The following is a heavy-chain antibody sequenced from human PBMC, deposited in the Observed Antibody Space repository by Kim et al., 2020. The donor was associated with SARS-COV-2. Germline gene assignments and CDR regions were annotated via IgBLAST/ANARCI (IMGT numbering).Heavy chain of an antibody. V-gene: IGHV4-61*08. CDR3: AKEGHGTGWFLTLDP. J-gene: IGHJ5*02. CDR1: GDSVSSGDNY. CDR2: IFHSGRT. Sequence: SETLSLTCAVSGDSVSSGDNYWTWIRQPPGKGLEWIGYIFHSGRTYYHPSLKSRVAFSIDTSKNHFSLKLSSVTAADTAVYYCAKEGHGTGWFLTLDPWG. D-gene: IGHD6-19*01.